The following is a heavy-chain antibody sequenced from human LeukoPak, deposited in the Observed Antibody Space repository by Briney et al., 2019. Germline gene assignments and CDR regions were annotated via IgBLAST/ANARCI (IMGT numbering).Heavy chain of an antibody. CDR1: GFTFSSYA. D-gene: IGHD2-2*01. V-gene: IGHV3-23*01. J-gene: IGHJ4*02. Sequence: PGGALRLSCAASGFTFSSYAMSWGRQAPGKRLEWGSAISGSGGSTYYADSVKGRFTISRDNSKNTLYLQMNSLSAEDTAVYYCAKVRWDVVVPAASFDYWGQGTLLTVSS. CDR3: AKVRWDVVVPAASFDY. CDR2: ISGSGGST.